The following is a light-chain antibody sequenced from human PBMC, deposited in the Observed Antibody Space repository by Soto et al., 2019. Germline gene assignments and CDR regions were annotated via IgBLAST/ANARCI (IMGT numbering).Light chain of an antibody. J-gene: IGKJ4*01. Sequence: IAITQSPATLSVSPGERVTLSCRASQKISSNLAWYQQKHGQAPRLLIYGASTRNTGIPTRFSGSGSGTEFTLTISSLQSEDFAGYYCQQYNIGSEHTFGGGTKVDIK. V-gene: IGKV3-15*01. CDR1: QKISSN. CDR3: QQYNIGSEHT. CDR2: GAS.